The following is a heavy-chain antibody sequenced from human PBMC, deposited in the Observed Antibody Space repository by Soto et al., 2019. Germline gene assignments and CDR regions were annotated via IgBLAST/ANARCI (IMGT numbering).Heavy chain of an antibody. Sequence: SLRLYFEASGFTFDDFAMHWVRPAPGEGLGWVSGISWNGDTMVYAVSERGRYTISRDNSKTYVSLPMNSLRREDTAVYYCAKDSGRYYFYALAVWGPGTTVTVSS. CDR3: AKDSGRYYFYALAV. V-gene: IGHV3-9*01. CDR1: GFTFDDFA. CDR2: ISWNGDTM. J-gene: IGHJ6*02.